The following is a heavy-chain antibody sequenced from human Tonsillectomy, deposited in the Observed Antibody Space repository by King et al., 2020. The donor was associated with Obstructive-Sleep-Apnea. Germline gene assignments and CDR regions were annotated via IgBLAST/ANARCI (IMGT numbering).Heavy chain of an antibody. CDR1: GYSFTSFD. J-gene: IGHJ4*02. Sequence: QLVQSGAEVKKPGASVKVSCKASGYSFTSFDINWVRQATGQGLEWMGWMNPNSGNTGYAQKFQGRVIMTRNTSISTAYMELSSLRSENTAVYYCATRSGWQYLDYWGQGTLVTVSS. D-gene: IGHD6-19*01. CDR2: MNPNSGNT. CDR3: ATRSGWQYLDY. V-gene: IGHV1-8*01.